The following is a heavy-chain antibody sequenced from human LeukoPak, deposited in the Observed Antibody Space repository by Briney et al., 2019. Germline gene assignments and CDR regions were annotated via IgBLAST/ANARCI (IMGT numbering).Heavy chain of an antibody. V-gene: IGHV4-39*07. J-gene: IGHJ4*02. D-gene: IGHD6-13*01. CDR2: IYYSGST. CDR1: GGSISSSSYY. Sequence: ASETLSLTCTVSGGSISSSSYYWGWIRQPPGKGLEWIGSIYYSGSTYYNPSLKSRVTISVDTSKNQFSLKLSSVTAADTAVYYCARTGYSSSWYYFDYWGQGTLVTVSS. CDR3: ARTGYSSSWYYFDY.